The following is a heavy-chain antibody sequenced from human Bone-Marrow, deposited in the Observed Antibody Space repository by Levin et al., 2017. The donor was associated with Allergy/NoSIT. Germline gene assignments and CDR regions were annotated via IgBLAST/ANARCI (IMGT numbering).Heavy chain of an antibody. Sequence: GGSLRLSCKGSGYSFTRYWIGWVRQMSGKGLEWMGSIYPGDSDLRYSPSFQGQVTISADRSTRTAYLQWSSLKASDSAMYYCASGGDYYSVDYWGQGTLVTVSS. D-gene: IGHD2-21*02. J-gene: IGHJ4*02. CDR2: IYPGDSDL. CDR3: ASGGDYYSVDY. CDR1: GYSFTRYW. V-gene: IGHV5-51*01.